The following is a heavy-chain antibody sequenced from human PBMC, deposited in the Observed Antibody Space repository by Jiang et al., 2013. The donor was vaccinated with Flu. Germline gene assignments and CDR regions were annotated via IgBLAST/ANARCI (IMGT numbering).Heavy chain of an antibody. Sequence: RLSCAASGFTFSSYGMHWVRQAPGKGLEWVAVISYEGSNKYYADSVKGRFTISRDNSKNTLYLQMDSLRSEDTAVYYCAKDRVLRFLTWSAGMDVWGQGTTVTVSS. CDR2: ISYEGSNK. D-gene: IGHD3-3*01. J-gene: IGHJ6*02. CDR3: AKDRVLRFLTWSAGMDV. V-gene: IGHV3-30*18. CDR1: GFTFSSYG.